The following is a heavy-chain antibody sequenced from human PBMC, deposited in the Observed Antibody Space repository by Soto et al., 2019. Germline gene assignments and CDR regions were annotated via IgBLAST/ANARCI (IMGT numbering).Heavy chain of an antibody. D-gene: IGHD1-1*01. Sequence: QVQLVQSGAEVKKPGASVKVSCKASGYTFRIYGITWVRQAPGQGLEWMGWISANDGNTHYAQKFQGRVTMTTATSTSTAYMEVRSLRSDDTAVYYCARKGTGAPVDYWGQGTLVTVSS. CDR1: GYTFRIYG. V-gene: IGHV1-18*01. CDR3: ARKGTGAPVDY. CDR2: ISANDGNT. J-gene: IGHJ4*02.